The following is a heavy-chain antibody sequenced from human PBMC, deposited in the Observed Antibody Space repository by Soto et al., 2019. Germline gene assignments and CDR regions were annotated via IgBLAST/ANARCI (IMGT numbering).Heavy chain of an antibody. J-gene: IGHJ3*02. CDR3: AKDYGPINSFDI. V-gene: IGHV3-23*01. CDR2: ISGSGGST. D-gene: IGHD4-17*01. Sequence: GGSLRLSCVASGFTFSSYAMSWVRQAPGKGLEWVSAISGSGGSTYYADSVKGRFTISRDNSKNTLYLQMNSLRAEDTAVYYCAKDYGPINSFDIWGQGTMVTVS. CDR1: GFTFSSYA.